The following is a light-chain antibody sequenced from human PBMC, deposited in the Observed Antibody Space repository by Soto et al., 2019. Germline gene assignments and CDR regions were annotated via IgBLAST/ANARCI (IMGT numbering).Light chain of an antibody. CDR3: MQALQTPIT. CDR1: QSLLHSNGYNY. J-gene: IGKJ5*01. V-gene: IGKV2-28*01. CDR2: LGS. Sequence: DIVMTQSPLSLPVTPGEPASISCRSSQSLLHSNGYNYLGWYLQKSGQSPQLLIYLGSNRASGVTDRFSGSGSGTDFTLKISRVEAEDVGVYYCMQALQTPITFGQGTRLEIK.